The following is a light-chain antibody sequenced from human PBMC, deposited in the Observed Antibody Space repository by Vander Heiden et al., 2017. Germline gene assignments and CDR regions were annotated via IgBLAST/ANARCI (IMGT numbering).Light chain of an antibody. J-gene: IGLJ3*02. V-gene: IGLV1-44*01. CDR3: AAWDDSLNGWV. CDR2: SNN. CDR1: SSNIGSNT. Sequence: QSVLPQPPSACGTPGQRLTISRSGRSSNIGSNTVNCYQQPPATDPKLLIFSNNQRPSWVPDRLSGSNSASSASRAISGLQSEDEADYYCAAWDDSLNGWVFGGGTKLTVL.